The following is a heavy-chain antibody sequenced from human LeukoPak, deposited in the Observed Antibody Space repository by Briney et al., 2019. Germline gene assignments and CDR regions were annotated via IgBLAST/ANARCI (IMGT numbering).Heavy chain of an antibody. Sequence: PGGFLRLSCAASGFTFSSYSMNWLRQAPGKGLEWVSYISSSSSTIYYADSVKGRFTISRDNAKNSLYLQMNSLRAEDTAVYYCARDNSGWYNPEGLDPWGQGTLVTVSS. CDR3: ARDNSGWYNPEGLDP. CDR1: GFTFSSYS. D-gene: IGHD6-19*01. CDR2: ISSSSSTI. V-gene: IGHV3-48*01. J-gene: IGHJ5*02.